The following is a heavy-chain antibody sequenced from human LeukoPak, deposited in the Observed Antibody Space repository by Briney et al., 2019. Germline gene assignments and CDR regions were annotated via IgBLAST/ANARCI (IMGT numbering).Heavy chain of an antibody. D-gene: IGHD3-22*01. CDR3: AKGFKYYYDSSGPLD. J-gene: IGHJ4*02. V-gene: IGHV3-23*01. CDR2: ISGSGGST. Sequence: GGSLRLSCAASEFTFSSYAMSWVRQAPGKGLEWVSAISGSGGSTYYADSVKGRFTISRDNSKNTLYLQMNSLRAEDTAVYYCAKGFKYYYDSSGPLDWGQGTLVTVSS. CDR1: EFTFSSYA.